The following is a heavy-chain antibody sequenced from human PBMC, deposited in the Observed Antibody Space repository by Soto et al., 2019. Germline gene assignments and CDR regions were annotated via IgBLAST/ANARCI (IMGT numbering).Heavy chain of an antibody. CDR1: GFTFSSYG. V-gene: IGHV3-30*03. CDR3: ARDYSSYGPFDY. Sequence: GGSLRLSCAASGFTFSSYGMHWVRQAPGKGLEWVAVISYDGSNKYYADSVKGRFTISRDNAKNSLYLQMNSLRAEDTAVYYCARDYSSYGPFDYWGQGTLVTVSS. J-gene: IGHJ4*02. D-gene: IGHD5-18*01. CDR2: ISYDGSNK.